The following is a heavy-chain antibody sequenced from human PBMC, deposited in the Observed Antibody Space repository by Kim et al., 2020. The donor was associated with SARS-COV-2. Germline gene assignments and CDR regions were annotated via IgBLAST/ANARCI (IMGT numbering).Heavy chain of an antibody. J-gene: IGHJ5*02. V-gene: IGHV3-21*01. D-gene: IGHD3-10*01. CDR2: ISSSGNSI. CDR3: AREFGGSGSYS. Sequence: GGSLRLSCVASGFTFSSYSMNWVRQAPGKGLEWVSHISSSGNSIYHAESVKGRFTISRDNSKNSLYLQMNSLRAEDTAVYYCAREFGGSGSYSWGQGTLVTVSS. CDR1: GFTFSSYS.